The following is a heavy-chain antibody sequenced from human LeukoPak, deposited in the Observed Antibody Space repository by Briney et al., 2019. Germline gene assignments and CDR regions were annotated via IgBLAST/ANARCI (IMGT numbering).Heavy chain of an antibody. D-gene: IGHD4-17*01. V-gene: IGHV3-23*01. CDR2: ISGSGGST. CDR1: GFTFDDYT. Sequence: PGGSPRLSCAASGFTFDDYTMHWVRQAPGKGLEWVSAISGSGGSTYYADSVKGRFTISRDNSKNTLYLQMNSLRAEDTAVYYCARDHGDYGPYYFDYWGQGTLVTVSS. CDR3: ARDHGDYGPYYFDY. J-gene: IGHJ4*01.